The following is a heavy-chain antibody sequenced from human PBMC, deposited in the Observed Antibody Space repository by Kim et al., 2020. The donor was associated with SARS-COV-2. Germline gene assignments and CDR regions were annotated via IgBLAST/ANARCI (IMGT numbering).Heavy chain of an antibody. Sequence: SIYYADSVKGRFTISRDNAKNSLYLQMNSLRAEDTAVYYCARSPKYAFDIWGQGTMVTVSS. J-gene: IGHJ3*02. V-gene: IGHV3-21*01. CDR3: ARSPKYAFDI. CDR2: SI.